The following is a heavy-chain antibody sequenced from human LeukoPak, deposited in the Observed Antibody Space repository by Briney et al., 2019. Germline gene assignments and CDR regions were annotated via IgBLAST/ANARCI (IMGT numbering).Heavy chain of an antibody. V-gene: IGHV1-2*02. Sequence: ASVKVSCKASGYTFTGYYMHWERQAPGQGLEWMGWINPNSGGTNYAQKFQGRVTMTRDTSISTAYMELSRLRSDDTAVYYCARARVEWELLLDYWGQGTLVTVSS. CDR3: ARARVEWELLLDY. CDR2: INPNSGGT. D-gene: IGHD1-26*01. J-gene: IGHJ4*02. CDR1: GYTFTGYY.